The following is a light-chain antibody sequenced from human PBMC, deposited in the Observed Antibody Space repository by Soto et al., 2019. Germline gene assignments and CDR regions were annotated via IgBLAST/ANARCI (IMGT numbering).Light chain of an antibody. J-gene: IGKJ1*01. CDR3: QQYSNWPSWT. V-gene: IGKV3-15*01. CDR1: QSVSNF. Sequence: EKVMTQSPGTLSMSPGERATLSCRASQSVSNFLAWYQQKPGQTPRLLIYGASTRATGIPARFSGSGSGTEFTLTISSLQSEDFAVHYCQQYSNWPSWTLGQGTKVEVK. CDR2: GAS.